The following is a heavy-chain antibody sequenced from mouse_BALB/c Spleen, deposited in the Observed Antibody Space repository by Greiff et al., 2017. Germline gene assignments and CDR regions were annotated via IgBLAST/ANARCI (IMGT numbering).Heavy chain of an antibody. J-gene: IGHJ2*01. CDR1: GFTFSSYA. CDR2: ISSGGSYT. CDR3: ARGDGRDF. D-gene: IGHD1-1*01. V-gene: IGHV5-9-3*01. Sequence: EVKLVESGGGLVKPGGSRKLSCAASGFTFSSYAMSWVRQTPEKRLAWVATISSGGSYTYYPDSVKGRFTISRDNAKNTLYLQMSSLRSEDTAMYYCARGDGRDFWGQGTTLPVSS.